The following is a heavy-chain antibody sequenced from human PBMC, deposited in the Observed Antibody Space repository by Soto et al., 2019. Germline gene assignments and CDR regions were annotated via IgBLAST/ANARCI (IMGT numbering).Heavy chain of an antibody. Sequence: PGGSLRLSCAASGFTFSSYSMNWVRQAPGKGLEWVSYISSSSSTIYYADSVKGRFTISRDNAKNSLYLQMNSLRDEDTAVYYCAREGGRVGFWSGYFSPGYYYGMDVWGQGTTVTVS. CDR3: AREGGRVGFWSGYFSPGYYYGMDV. D-gene: IGHD3-3*01. J-gene: IGHJ6*02. V-gene: IGHV3-48*02. CDR1: GFTFSSYS. CDR2: ISSSSSTI.